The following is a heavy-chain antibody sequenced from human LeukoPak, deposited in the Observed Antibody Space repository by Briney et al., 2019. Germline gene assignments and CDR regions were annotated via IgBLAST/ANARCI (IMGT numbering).Heavy chain of an antibody. V-gene: IGHV7-4-1*02. Sequence: ASVKVSCKASGYTFTSYAMNWVRQAPGQGLEWMGWINTNTGNPTYAQGFTGRFVFSLDTSVSTAYLQISSLKAEDTAVYYCARDPTSSGYLHTFHYSDYWGQGTLVTVSS. CDR1: GYTFTSYA. CDR2: INTNTGNP. J-gene: IGHJ4*02. CDR3: ARDPTSSGYLHTFHYSDY. D-gene: IGHD3-22*01.